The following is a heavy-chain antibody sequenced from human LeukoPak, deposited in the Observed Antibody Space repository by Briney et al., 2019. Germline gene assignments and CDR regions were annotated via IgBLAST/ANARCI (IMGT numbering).Heavy chain of an antibody. CDR1: GFTFSSYG. Sequence: GGSLRLSCAASGFTFSSYGMHWVRQAPGKGLEWVAFIRYDGSHKYYADSVKGRFTISRDNSKNTLYLQMNSLRAEDTAVYYCAKRGSGWYEDYYYYMDVWGKGTTVTISS. CDR3: AKRGSGWYEDYYYYMDV. J-gene: IGHJ6*03. D-gene: IGHD6-19*01. V-gene: IGHV3-30*02. CDR2: IRYDGSHK.